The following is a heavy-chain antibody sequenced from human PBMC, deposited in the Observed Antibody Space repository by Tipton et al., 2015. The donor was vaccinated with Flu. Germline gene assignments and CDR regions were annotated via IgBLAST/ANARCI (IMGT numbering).Heavy chain of an antibody. J-gene: IGHJ4*02. CDR1: GHSFSSDYY. Sequence: TLSLTCTLSGHSFSSDYYWGWIRQPPGKGLEWIGNIYHTGSTYYSPSLKSRVTMSVDTSKNQFSLKVFSVTAADTAVYYCARDPSLGMPDYFDSWGQGILVTASS. CDR2: IYHTGST. D-gene: IGHD2-2*01. CDR3: ARDPSLGMPDYFDS. V-gene: IGHV4-38-2*02.